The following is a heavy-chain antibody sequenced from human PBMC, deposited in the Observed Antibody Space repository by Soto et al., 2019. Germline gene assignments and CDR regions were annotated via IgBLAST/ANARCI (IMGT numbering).Heavy chain of an antibody. Sequence: PSETLSLTCTVSGGSISTYYWSWIRQPPGGTLEWIGYIYASGATTYNPSLESRVTMSVDMPHNEFSLELTSLTAADTAVYYCARSHSFDGSIYHYYFDFWGQGTLVTVSP. D-gene: IGHD3-10*01. V-gene: IGHV4-59*01. J-gene: IGHJ4*02. CDR1: GGSISTYY. CDR3: ARSHSFDGSIYHYYFDF. CDR2: IYASGAT.